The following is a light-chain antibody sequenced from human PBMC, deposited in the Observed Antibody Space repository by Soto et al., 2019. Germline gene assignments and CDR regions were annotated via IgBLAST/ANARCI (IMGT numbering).Light chain of an antibody. CDR2: AAS. Sequence: DIQMTQSPPSLSASVGDRVTITCRSSQSISSYLNWYQQRPGKAPKLLIYAASSLQSGVPSRFSGRGSGTDFTLTINSLQPEDFGTYFCQQSYTAPLTFGGGTKVDIK. CDR3: QQSYTAPLT. CDR1: QSISSY. J-gene: IGKJ4*01. V-gene: IGKV1-39*01.